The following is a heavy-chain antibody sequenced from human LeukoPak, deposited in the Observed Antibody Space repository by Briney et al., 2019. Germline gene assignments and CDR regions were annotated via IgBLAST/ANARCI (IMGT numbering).Heavy chain of an antibody. CDR1: GGSFSGYY. V-gene: IGHV4-34*01. D-gene: IGHD7-27*01. J-gene: IGHJ3*02. CDR2: INHSGST. Sequence: SETLSLTCAVYGGSFSGYYWSWIRQPPGKGLEWIGEINHSGSTNYNPSLKSRVTISVDTSKNRFSLKLSSVTAADTAVYYCATTATLNHWGGRAFDIWGQGTMVTVSS. CDR3: ATTATLNHWGGRAFDI.